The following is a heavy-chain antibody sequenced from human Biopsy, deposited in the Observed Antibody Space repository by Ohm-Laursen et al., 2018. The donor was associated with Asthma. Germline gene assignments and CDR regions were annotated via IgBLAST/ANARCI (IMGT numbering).Heavy chain of an antibody. V-gene: IGHV3-64D*08. Sequence: GSLRLSCAASGFTFSSYSMHWVRQAPGRGPEYVSFIATDGSNKFYADSVKGRFTVSRDNSKHTLYLYMTGLRADDTGVYYCVKDHSAGYYYFDDWGQGAQVTVSS. CDR3: VKDHSAGYYYFDD. D-gene: IGHD2-21*01. CDR1: GFTFSSYS. CDR2: IATDGSNK. J-gene: IGHJ4*02.